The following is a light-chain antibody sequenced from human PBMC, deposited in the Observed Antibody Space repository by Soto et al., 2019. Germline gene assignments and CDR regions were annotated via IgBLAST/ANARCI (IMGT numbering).Light chain of an antibody. CDR2: DVT. CDR3: CSYTGSVV. Sequence: QSVLTQPRSVSGSPGQSVTISCTGTSSDVGAFNYVSWYQQHPGKAPKLIIYDVTKRPSGVPDRFSGSKSGNTASLTISGLQADDEGDYYCCSYTGSVVFGGGTKLTVL. J-gene: IGLJ2*01. V-gene: IGLV2-11*01. CDR1: SSDVGAFNY.